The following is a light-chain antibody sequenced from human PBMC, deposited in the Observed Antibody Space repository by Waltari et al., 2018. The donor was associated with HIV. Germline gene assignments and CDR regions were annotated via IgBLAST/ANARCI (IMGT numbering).Light chain of an antibody. CDR1: QSVSYY. V-gene: IGKV3-11*01. Sequence: EIVLTQSPATLSLSPGERATLSCRASQSVSYYLAWYQQRPGQAPRLLIYDASNRATGIPARFSGSVSGTDFTLTISSLEPEDFAVYYCQERSNWPLTFGGGTKVEIK. J-gene: IGKJ4*01. CDR3: QERSNWPLT. CDR2: DAS.